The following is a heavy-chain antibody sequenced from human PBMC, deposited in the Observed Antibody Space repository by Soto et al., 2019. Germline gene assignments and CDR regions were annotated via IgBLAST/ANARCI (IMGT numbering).Heavy chain of an antibody. Sequence: QVQLVQSGAEVKKPGSSVKVSCKASGDTFSFYTINWVRQAPGLGLEWVGRINPILSMSNYAQKFQGRVTMTADKSTNTAYMELRSLRSEDTAMYFCATSYGSGYRAFDSWGQGAPVTVSS. D-gene: IGHD3-10*01. CDR1: GDTFSFYT. V-gene: IGHV1-69*02. CDR2: INPILSMS. J-gene: IGHJ4*02. CDR3: ATSYGSGYRAFDS.